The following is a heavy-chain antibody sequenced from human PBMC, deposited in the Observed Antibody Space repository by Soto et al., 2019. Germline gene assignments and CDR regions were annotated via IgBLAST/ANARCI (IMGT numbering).Heavy chain of an antibody. V-gene: IGHV1-8*01. CDR1: GYTFTSYD. CDR2: MNPNSGNT. J-gene: IGHJ6*02. Sequence: GASVKVSCKASGYTFTSYDINWVRQATGQGLEWMGWMNPNSGNTGYAQKFQGRVTMTRNTSISTAYMELSSLRSEDTAVYYCARTSPLLLWFGELLRKGYGMDGWGQGTTVTVSS. D-gene: IGHD3-10*01. CDR3: ARTSPLLLWFGELLRKGYGMDG.